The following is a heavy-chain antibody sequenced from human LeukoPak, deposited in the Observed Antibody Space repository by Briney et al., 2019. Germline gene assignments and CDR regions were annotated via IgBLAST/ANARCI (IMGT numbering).Heavy chain of an antibody. D-gene: IGHD2-2*01. Sequence: SGPTLVKPTQTLTLTCTFSGFSLSTSGVGVGWIRQPPGKALEWLALIYWNDDKRYSPSLKSRLTITKDTSKNQVVLTMTNMDPVDTATYYCALAAIEMVPAAHPDTFDIWGQGTMVTVSS. CDR2: IYWNDDK. CDR1: GFSLSTSGVG. J-gene: IGHJ3*02. CDR3: ALAAIEMVPAAHPDTFDI. V-gene: IGHV2-5*01.